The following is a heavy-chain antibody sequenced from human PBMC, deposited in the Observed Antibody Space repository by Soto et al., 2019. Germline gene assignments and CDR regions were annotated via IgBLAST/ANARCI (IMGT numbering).Heavy chain of an antibody. V-gene: IGHV3-13*01. Sequence: EVQLVESGGGLVQPGGSLRLSCAASGFTLRGYDIHWVRQATGKGLEWVSGIRSAGDTYYKDSVKGRLTISRENAKNYLYLQMNSLRVGDTAVYYCTRKTPTNGKAVWGQGSTVTVSS. CDR2: IRSAGDT. CDR3: TRKTPTNGKAV. D-gene: IGHD2-15*01. CDR1: GFTLRGYD. J-gene: IGHJ6*02.